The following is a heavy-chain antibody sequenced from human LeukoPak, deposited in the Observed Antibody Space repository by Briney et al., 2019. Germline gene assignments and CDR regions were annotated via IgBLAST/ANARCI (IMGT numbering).Heavy chain of an antibody. Sequence: GGSLTLSCEASGFTFSSYYTHWVRHATGEGLEWVTTIGRGGDTYSAASAKGRFTISKENAKKSLYLQVNRMTAGETAVYFWAREGENDAFDIWGQGTMVTVSS. D-gene: IGHD2-21*01. V-gene: IGHV3-13*04. CDR2: IGRGGDT. CDR1: GFTFSSYY. J-gene: IGHJ3*02. CDR3: AREGENDAFDI.